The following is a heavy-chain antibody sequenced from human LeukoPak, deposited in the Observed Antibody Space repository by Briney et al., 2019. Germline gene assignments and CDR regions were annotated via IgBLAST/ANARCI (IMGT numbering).Heavy chain of an antibody. J-gene: IGHJ6*03. CDR1: GGSFSGYY. V-gene: IGHV4-34*01. Sequence: PSETLSLTCAVYGGSFSGYYWSWIRHPPGRGLEWVGEINHSGSTNYNPSLKSRVTISVTTSKNQFSLKLSSVTAADTAVYYCARKRRPPNISMYSSGWYSYYYMDVWGKGATVTASS. CDR3: ARKRRPPNISMYSSGWYSYYYMDV. CDR2: INHSGST. D-gene: IGHD6-19*01.